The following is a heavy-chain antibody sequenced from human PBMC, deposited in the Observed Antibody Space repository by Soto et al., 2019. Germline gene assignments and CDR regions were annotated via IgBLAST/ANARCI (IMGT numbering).Heavy chain of an antibody. Sequence: QVQLVQSGAEMRKSGASVKVSCGTSGYTFASHYIHWVRQAPGQGLEWMGVINPTGGATSSAQKFQGRVTMTRDTSTSTVYMELTSLRSEDTAVYYCARGHSTSWYGALGYWGQGTLVTVSS. J-gene: IGHJ4*02. CDR2: INPTGGAT. CDR3: ARGHSTSWYGALGY. CDR1: GYTFASHY. D-gene: IGHD6-13*01. V-gene: IGHV1-46*01.